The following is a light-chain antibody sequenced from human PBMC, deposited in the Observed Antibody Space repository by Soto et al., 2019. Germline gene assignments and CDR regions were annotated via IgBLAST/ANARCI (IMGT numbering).Light chain of an antibody. Sequence: QTVVTQEPSLTVSPGGTVTLTCGSSTGAVTSGHYPYWFQQKPGQAPRTLIYDTSNKHSWTPARFSASLLGGKAALTLSGAQPVDAAESYCLLYYSGARVFGGGTKLTVL. CDR3: LLYYSGARV. CDR2: DTS. V-gene: IGLV7-46*01. J-gene: IGLJ3*02. CDR1: TGAVTSGHY.